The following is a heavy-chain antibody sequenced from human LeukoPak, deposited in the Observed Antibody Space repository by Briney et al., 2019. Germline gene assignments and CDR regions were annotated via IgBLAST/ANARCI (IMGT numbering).Heavy chain of an antibody. V-gene: IGHV4-59*01. CDR1: GGSISSYY. Sequence: SETLSLTCTVSGGSISSYYWSWIRQPPGKGLEWIGYIYYSGSTNYNPSLKSRVTISVDTSKNQFSLKLSSVIAADTAVYYCARDRQWLELWGQGTLVTVSS. CDR2: IYYSGST. CDR3: ARDRQWLEL. J-gene: IGHJ4*02. D-gene: IGHD6-19*01.